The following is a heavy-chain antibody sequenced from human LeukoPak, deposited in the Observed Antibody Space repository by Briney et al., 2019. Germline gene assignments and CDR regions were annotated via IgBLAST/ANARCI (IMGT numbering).Heavy chain of an antibody. D-gene: IGHD2-2*01. J-gene: IGHJ4*02. V-gene: IGHV3-74*01. CDR3: ARGLPGNYGYFDY. Sequence: GGSLRLSCAASAFTFPNYWMHWVRQAPGEGLVWVSRIKTDGSITNYADSVKGRFTIFRDNAMNTLYLQMNSLRVEDTAVYFCARGLPGNYGYFDYWGQGALVTISS. CDR1: AFTFPNYW. CDR2: IKTDGSIT.